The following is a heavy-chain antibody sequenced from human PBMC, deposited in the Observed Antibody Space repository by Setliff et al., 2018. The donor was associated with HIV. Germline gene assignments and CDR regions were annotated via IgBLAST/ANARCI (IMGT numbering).Heavy chain of an antibody. CDR2: ISLYNGNT. CDR1: GYTFTNYG. CDR3: ARKYYDILTGYYAADY. Sequence: ASVKVSCKASGYTFTNYGISWVRQAPGQGLEWMGWISLYNGNTKYAQKVQGRVTMTTDTSTSTAYMELRSLRSDDTAVYYCARKYYDILTGYYAADYWGQGTLVTVSS. D-gene: IGHD3-9*01. V-gene: IGHV1-18*04. J-gene: IGHJ4*02.